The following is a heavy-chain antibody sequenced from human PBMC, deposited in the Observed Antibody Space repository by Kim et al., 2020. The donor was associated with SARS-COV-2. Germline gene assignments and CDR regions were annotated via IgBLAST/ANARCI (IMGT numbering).Heavy chain of an antibody. CDR2: INAGNGNT. Sequence: ASVKVSCKASGYTFTSYAMHWVRQAPGQRLEWMGWINAGNGNTKYSQKFQGRVTFTRATSASKAYMGLSSLRLEDTAWFYCARVSPGNSTSCYGSWGPGT. V-gene: IGHV1-3*01. CDR3: ARVSPGNSTSCYGS. CDR1: GYTFTSYA. D-gene: IGHD6-13*01. J-gene: IGHJ5*02.